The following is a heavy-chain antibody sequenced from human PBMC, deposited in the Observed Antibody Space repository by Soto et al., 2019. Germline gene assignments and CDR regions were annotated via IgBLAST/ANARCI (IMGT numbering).Heavy chain of an antibody. D-gene: IGHD3-3*01. CDR1: GYTFTSYD. CDR3: ARGRTYYDFWSGYRPYYYYYYMDV. J-gene: IGHJ6*03. V-gene: IGHV1-8*01. CDR2: MNPNSGNT. Sequence: ASVKVSCKASGYTFTSYDINWVRQATGQGLEWMGWMNPNSGNTGYAQKFQGRVTMTRNTSISTAYMELSSLRSEDTAVYYCARGRTYYDFWSGYRPYYYYYYMDVWGKGTTVTVS.